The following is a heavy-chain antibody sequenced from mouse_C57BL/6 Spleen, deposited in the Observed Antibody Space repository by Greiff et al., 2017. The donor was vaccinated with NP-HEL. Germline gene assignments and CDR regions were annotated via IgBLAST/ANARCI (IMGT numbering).Heavy chain of an antibody. CDR1: GYSFTDYN. J-gene: IGHJ4*01. CDR3: ARDPYYGSSYYAMDY. D-gene: IGHD1-1*01. Sequence: EVQRVESGPELVKPGASVKISCKASGYSFTDYNMNWVKQSNGKSLEWIGVINPNYGTTSYNQKFKGKATLTVDQSSSTAYMQLNSLTSEDSAVYYCARDPYYGSSYYAMDYWGQGTSVTVSS. CDR2: INPNYGTT. V-gene: IGHV1-39*01.